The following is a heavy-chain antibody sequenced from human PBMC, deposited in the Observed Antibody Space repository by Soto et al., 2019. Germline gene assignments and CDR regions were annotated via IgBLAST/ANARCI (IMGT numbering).Heavy chain of an antibody. Sequence: QVQLVQSETEVAEPGASVRLSCKTSGYTFSTYGLSWVRQAPGQGLEWMGWTVAISESTIYAQKFQGRVTVTTDRSTHTGYLELSRLTSDDTARYYCARVAGYGSGSRHFDNWGQGTLVTVSS. CDR1: GYTFSTYG. CDR3: ARVAGYGSGSRHFDN. CDR2: TVAISEST. D-gene: IGHD3-10*01. J-gene: IGHJ4*02. V-gene: IGHV1-18*01.